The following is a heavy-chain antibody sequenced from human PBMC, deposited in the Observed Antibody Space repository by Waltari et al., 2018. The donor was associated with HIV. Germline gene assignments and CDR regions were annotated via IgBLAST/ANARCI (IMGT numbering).Heavy chain of an antibody. CDR2: IYYSGST. V-gene: IGHV4-59*01. CDR1: GGSISNYY. J-gene: IGHJ2*01. D-gene: IGHD4-17*01. CDR3: ARGTYGDYVYWYFNL. Sequence: QVLLQESGPGLVKPSETLSLTCTVSGGSISNYYWNWIRQPPGKGLGWIGYIYYSGSTKSDPALKRRVTISVDTSKNQFSLKLSSVTAADTAVYYCARGTYGDYVYWYFNLWGRGTLVTVSS.